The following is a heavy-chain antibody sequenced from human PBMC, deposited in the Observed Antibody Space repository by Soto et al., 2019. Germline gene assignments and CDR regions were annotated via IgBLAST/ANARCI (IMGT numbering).Heavy chain of an antibody. CDR3: ARTVIFDDFWSGYFAY. CDR2: IIPIFGTA. V-gene: IGHV1-69*13. D-gene: IGHD3-3*01. J-gene: IGHJ4*02. Sequence: AVKVSCKASGCTFSSYAISWVRQAPGQGLEWMGGIIPIFGTANYAQKFQGRVTITADESTSTAYMELSSLRSEDTAVYYCARTVIFDDFWSGYFAYWGQGTLVTVSS. CDR1: GCTFSSYA.